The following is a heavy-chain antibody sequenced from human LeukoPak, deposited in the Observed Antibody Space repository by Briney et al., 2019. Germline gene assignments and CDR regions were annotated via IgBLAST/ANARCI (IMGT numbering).Heavy chain of an antibody. CDR2: ISSSGSTI. D-gene: IGHD3-10*02. CDR1: GFTFSDAW. CDR3: AELGITMIGGV. Sequence: GGSLRLSCAASGFTFSDAWMSWVRQAPGKGLEWVSYISSSGSTIYYADSVKGRFTISRDNAKNSLYLQMNSLRAEDTAVYYCAELGITMIGGVWGKGTTVTISS. V-gene: IGHV3-11*04. J-gene: IGHJ6*04.